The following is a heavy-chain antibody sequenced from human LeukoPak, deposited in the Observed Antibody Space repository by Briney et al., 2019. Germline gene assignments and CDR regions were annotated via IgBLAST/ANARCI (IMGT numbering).Heavy chain of an antibody. CDR2: IWYDGSNK. Sequence: AGRSLRLSCAASGFTFSSYGMHWVRQAPGKGLEWGAVIWYDGSNKYYADSVKGRFNISRENSKNTLYLQMNSLRAEDTAVYYCAKGGWFGELFPLDYWGQGTLVTVSS. V-gene: IGHV3-33*06. J-gene: IGHJ4*02. CDR1: GFTFSSYG. D-gene: IGHD3-10*01. CDR3: AKGGWFGELFPLDY.